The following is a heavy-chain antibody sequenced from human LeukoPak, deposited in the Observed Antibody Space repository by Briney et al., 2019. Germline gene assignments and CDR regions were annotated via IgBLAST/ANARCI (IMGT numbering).Heavy chain of an antibody. J-gene: IGHJ4*02. CDR1: GFALSSYK. Sequence: PGGSLSPSCAASGFALSSYKMTWVRQAPGKGPEWVASISPSSSYIYYGVSVRGRVTVSRDNAKNSLFLQMTSLRAEDTAIYYCARYLTGGEYPDGWGEGTLVSVSS. D-gene: IGHD4-17*01. V-gene: IGHV3-21*01. CDR2: ISPSSSYI. CDR3: ARYLTGGEYPDG.